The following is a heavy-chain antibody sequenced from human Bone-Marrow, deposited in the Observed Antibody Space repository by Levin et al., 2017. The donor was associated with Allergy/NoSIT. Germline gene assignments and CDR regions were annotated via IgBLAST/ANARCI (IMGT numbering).Heavy chain of an antibody. CDR2: MNPNSGNT. V-gene: IGHV1-8*01. CDR3: ARWSFVGYQKTMDV. J-gene: IGHJ6*03. CDR1: GYTFTSYD. D-gene: IGHD5-18*01. Sequence: GASVKVSCKASGYTFTSYDINWVRQATGQGLEWMGWMNPNSGNTGYAQKFQGRVTMTRNTSISTAYMELSSLRSEDTAVYYCARWSFVGYQKTMDVWGKGTTVTVSS.